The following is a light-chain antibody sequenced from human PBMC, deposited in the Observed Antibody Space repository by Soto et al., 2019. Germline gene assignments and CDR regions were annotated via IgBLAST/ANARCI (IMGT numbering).Light chain of an antibody. V-gene: IGLV2-14*03. CDR3: SSYTSSVNYV. Sequence: QSALTQPASVSGSPGQSITISCTGTSSDVGGYKYVSWYQQHPGKAPKLMIYDVSNRPSGVSNRFSGYKSGNTASLTISGVQAEDEADYYCSSYTSSVNYVFGTGTKLTV. J-gene: IGLJ1*01. CDR1: SSDVGGYKY. CDR2: DVS.